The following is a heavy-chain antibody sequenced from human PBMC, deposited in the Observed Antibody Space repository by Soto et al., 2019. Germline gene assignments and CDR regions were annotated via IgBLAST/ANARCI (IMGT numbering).Heavy chain of an antibody. CDR1: GGSISSYY. CDR2: IYYSGST. J-gene: IGHJ3*02. D-gene: IGHD1-20*01. CDR3: ARVGFNWNNNGALKNDFDI. Sequence: SETLSLTCTVSGGSISSYYWSWIRQPPGKGLEWIGYIYYSGSTNYNPSLKSRVTISVDTSKNQFSLKLSSVTAADTAVYYCARVGFNWNNNGALKNDFDIWGQGTMVTVSS. V-gene: IGHV4-59*01.